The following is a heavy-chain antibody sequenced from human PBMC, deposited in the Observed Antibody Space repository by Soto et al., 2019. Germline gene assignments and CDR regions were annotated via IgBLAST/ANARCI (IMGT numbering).Heavy chain of an antibody. Sequence: GGSLRLSCAASGFTFSSYAMHWVRQAPGKGLEWVAVISYDGSNKYYADSVKGRFTISRDNSKNTLYLQMNSLRAEDTAVYYCARGFEDYYYYYYGMDVWGQGTTVTVSS. CDR3: ARGFEDYYYYYYGMDV. J-gene: IGHJ6*02. CDR2: ISYDGSNK. V-gene: IGHV3-30-3*01. D-gene: IGHD4-17*01. CDR1: GFTFSSYA.